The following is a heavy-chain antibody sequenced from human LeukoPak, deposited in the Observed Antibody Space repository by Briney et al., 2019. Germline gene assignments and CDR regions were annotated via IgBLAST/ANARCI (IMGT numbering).Heavy chain of an antibody. J-gene: IGHJ3*02. CDR2: ISSNGGST. D-gene: IGHD1-1*01. V-gene: IGHV3-64D*09. Sequence: GGSLRLSCSASGFTFSSYAMHWVRQAPGKGLEYVSAISSNGGSTYYADSVKGRFTISRDNSKNTLYLQMSSLRAEDTAVYYCAGTRPRGAFDTWGQGTMVTVSS. CDR1: GFTFSSYA. CDR3: AGTRPRGAFDT.